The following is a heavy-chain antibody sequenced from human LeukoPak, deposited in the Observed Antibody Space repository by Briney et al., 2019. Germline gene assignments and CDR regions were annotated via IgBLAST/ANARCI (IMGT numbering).Heavy chain of an antibody. Sequence: SETLSLTCAVSGGSISSSNWWSWVRQPPGKGLEWIGEIYHSGSTNYNPSLKSRVTISVDKSKNQFSLKLSSVTAADTAVYYCARGSSAYCSGGSCYSVRSVWFDPWGQGTLVTVSS. J-gene: IGHJ5*02. CDR1: GGSISSSNW. CDR2: IYHSGST. D-gene: IGHD2-15*01. V-gene: IGHV4-4*02. CDR3: ARGSSAYCSGGSCYSVRSVWFDP.